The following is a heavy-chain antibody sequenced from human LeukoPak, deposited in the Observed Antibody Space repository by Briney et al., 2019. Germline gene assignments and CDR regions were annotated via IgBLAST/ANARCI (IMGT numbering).Heavy chain of an antibody. V-gene: IGHV1-2*02. CDR1: GYTFTGYY. Sequence: GESLKISCKASGYTFTGYYMHWVRQAPGQGLEWMGWINPNSGGTNYAQKFQGRVTMTRDTSISTAYMELSRLRSDDTAVYYCAREPRYQLLYNWFDPWGQGTLVTVSS. CDR2: INPNSGGT. D-gene: IGHD2-2*01. J-gene: IGHJ5*02. CDR3: AREPRYQLLYNWFDP.